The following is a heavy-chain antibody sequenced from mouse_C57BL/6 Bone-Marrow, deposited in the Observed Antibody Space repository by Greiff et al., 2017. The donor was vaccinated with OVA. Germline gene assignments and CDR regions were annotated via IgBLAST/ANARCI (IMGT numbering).Heavy chain of an antibody. J-gene: IGHJ1*03. CDR2: IDPSDSYT. D-gene: IGHD2-4*01. Sequence: QVQLQQPGAELVKPGASVKLSCKASGYTFTSYWMQWVKQRPGQGLEWIGEIDPSDSYTNYTQQFKGKATLTVDTSSSTAYMQLSSLTSEDSAVYYCARERIYYDYDWYFDVWGTGTTVTVSS. V-gene: IGHV1-50*01. CDR1: GYTFTSYW. CDR3: ARERIYYDYDWYFDV.